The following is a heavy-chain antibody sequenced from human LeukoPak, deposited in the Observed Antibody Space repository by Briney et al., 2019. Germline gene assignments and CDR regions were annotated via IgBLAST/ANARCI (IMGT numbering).Heavy chain of an antibody. Sequence: PGRSLRLSCAASGFTFRSYGMHWVRQAPGKGLEWVAVISVDESSKFYGDSVKGRFTISRDNSKNMLYLQMNSLRAEDTAVYYCAKASPGYSSSWYTQTSGEYFQHWGQGTLVTVSS. CDR1: GFTFRSYG. V-gene: IGHV3-30*18. CDR2: ISVDESSK. D-gene: IGHD6-13*01. CDR3: AKASPGYSSSWYTQTSGEYFQH. J-gene: IGHJ1*01.